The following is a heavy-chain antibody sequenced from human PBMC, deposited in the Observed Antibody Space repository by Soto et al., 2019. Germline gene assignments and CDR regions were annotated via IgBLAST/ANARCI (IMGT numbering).Heavy chain of an antibody. D-gene: IGHD5-12*01. V-gene: IGHV3-74*01. CDR3: ARDPVATIVPYYYYGMDV. CDR2: INSDGSST. J-gene: IGHJ6*02. CDR1: GFTFSSYW. Sequence: GGSLRLSCAASGFTFSSYWMHWVRQAPGKGLVWVSRINSDGSSTSYADSVKGRFTISRDNAKNTLYLQMNSLRAEDTAVYYCARDPVATIVPYYYYGMDVWGQGTTVTVSS.